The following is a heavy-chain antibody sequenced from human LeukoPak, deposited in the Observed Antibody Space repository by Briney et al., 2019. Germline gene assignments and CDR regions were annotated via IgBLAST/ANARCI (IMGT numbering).Heavy chain of an antibody. V-gene: IGHV4-59*08. Sequence: PSETLTLTCTVSGGSISSYYWSWIQQPPGKGLEWIGYIYYSGSTNYNPSLKSRVTISVDTSKNQFSLKLSSVTAADTAVYYCARHSRAWLGFDYWGQGTLVTVSS. CDR1: GGSISSYY. CDR3: ARHSRAWLGFDY. CDR2: IYYSGST. J-gene: IGHJ4*01. D-gene: IGHD6-19*01.